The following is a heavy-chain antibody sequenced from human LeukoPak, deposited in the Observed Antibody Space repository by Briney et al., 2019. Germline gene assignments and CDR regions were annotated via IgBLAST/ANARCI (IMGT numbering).Heavy chain of an antibody. V-gene: IGHV3-30*02. CDR1: GFTFSSYG. CDR3: AKDYAVGYYYYYYYMDV. D-gene: IGHD3-16*01. Sequence: GGSLRLSCAASGFTFSSYGMHWVRQAPGKGLEWEAFIRYDGSNKYYADSVKGRFTISRDNSKNTLYLQMNSLRAEDTAVYYCAKDYAVGYYYYYYYMDVWGKGTTVTVSS. J-gene: IGHJ6*03. CDR2: IRYDGSNK.